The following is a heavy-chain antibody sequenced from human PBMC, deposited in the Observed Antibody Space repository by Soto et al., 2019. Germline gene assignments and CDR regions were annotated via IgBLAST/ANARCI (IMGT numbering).Heavy chain of an antibody. CDR1: GFTFSDYY. CDR3: ARERYSYGPYYFDY. D-gene: IGHD5-18*01. V-gene: IGHV3-11*01. Sequence: QVQLVESGGDLVKPGGSLRLSCAASGFTFSDYYMSWIRQAPGKGLEWVSSITSSGSTTYYTDSVKGRFTISRDNAKNSLYLHMNSLRAEDTAVYYCARERYSYGPYYFDYWGQGTLVTVSS. CDR2: ITSSGSTT. J-gene: IGHJ4*02.